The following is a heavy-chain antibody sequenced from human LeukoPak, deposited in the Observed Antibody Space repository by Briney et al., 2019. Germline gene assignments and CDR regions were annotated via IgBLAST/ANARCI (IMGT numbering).Heavy chain of an antibody. CDR3: ARNLSGGGLDY. V-gene: IGHV3-64*01. D-gene: IGHD3-10*01. CDR2: ISSNGGST. Sequence: GGSLRLSCAASGFTFSVSVMHWVRQAPGKGLEYVSVISSNGGSTSYANSVKGRFTISRDNSKNTLYLQMGSLRAEDMAVYYCARNLSGGGLDYWGQGTLVTVSS. CDR1: GFTFSVSV. J-gene: IGHJ4*02.